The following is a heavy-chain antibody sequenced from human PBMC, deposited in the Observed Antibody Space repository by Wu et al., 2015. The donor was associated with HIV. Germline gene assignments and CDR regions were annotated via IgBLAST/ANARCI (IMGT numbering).Heavy chain of an antibody. D-gene: IGHD3-10*01. CDR2: ITPNSGGT. CDR3: VRGARGMPKGAFDI. J-gene: IGHJ3*02. V-gene: IGHV1-2*02. Sequence: QVQLVQSGAEVKKPGSSVKVSCKASGGTFSSYAISWVRQAPGQGLEWMAWITPNSGGTNSAQMFQGRVTMTRDTSISTAYLELSSLTSDDTAVYYCVRGARGMPKGAFDIWGQGTRGHCLF. CDR1: GGTFSSYA.